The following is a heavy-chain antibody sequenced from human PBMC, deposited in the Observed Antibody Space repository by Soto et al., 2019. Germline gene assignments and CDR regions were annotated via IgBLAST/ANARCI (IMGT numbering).Heavy chain of an antibody. D-gene: IGHD3-10*01. Sequence: SETLSLTCTVSCGSITGYYWSWIRQPPGQGLEWIGFIHYSGSTKYNPSRESRATISVDTSKNQFSLKVNSVTAADTAVYYCARFPTGSPNWFDPWDQGTLVPVSS. CDR2: IHYSGST. J-gene: IGHJ5*02. V-gene: IGHV4-59*08. CDR3: ARFPTGSPNWFDP. CDR1: CGSITGYY.